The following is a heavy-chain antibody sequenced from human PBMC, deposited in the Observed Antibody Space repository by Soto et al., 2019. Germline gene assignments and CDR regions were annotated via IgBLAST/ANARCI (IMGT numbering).Heavy chain of an antibody. CDR3: ARDKITGLFDY. V-gene: IGHV4-34*01. CDR1: GGSXXXXX. CDR2: INHSGST. Sequence: QVQLQQWGAGLLKPSETLSLTCAVXGGSXXXXXXXXIRTPPGTGVEWIGVINHSGSTNYNPSLKSRXTLXVXXXXXXFXLXXTSVISADTAVYYCARDKITGLFDYWGQGTLVTVSS. J-gene: IGHJ4*02. D-gene: IGHD2-8*02.